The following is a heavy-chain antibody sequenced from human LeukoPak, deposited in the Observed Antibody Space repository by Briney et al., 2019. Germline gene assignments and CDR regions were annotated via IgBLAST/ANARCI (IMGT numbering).Heavy chain of an antibody. V-gene: IGHV1-8*01. J-gene: IGHJ4*02. CDR1: GYTFTNYD. D-gene: IGHD4-11*01. CDR3: ARERGRYSNTVDY. CDR2: MNPNSGNT. Sequence: GASVKVSCKASGYTFTNYDINWVRQATGQGLEWMGWMNPNSGNTGYAQKFQGRVTMTRNTSISTAYMELSSLRSEDTDVYYCARERGRYSNTVDYWGQGSLVTVSS.